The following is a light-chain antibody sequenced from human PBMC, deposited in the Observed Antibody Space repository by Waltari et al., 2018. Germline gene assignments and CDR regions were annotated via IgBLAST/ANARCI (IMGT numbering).Light chain of an antibody. Sequence: SYEVTQPPSVSVSTGQTATITCSGDKVGDKSVCWYQQKAGQSPVLLIYRDNMRPSGIPERFSGSNSGNTATLTISGTQALDEADYHCQAWDSGIVFGGGTKLTVL. J-gene: IGLJ2*01. CDR1: KVGDKS. CDR2: RDN. CDR3: QAWDSGIV. V-gene: IGLV3-1*01.